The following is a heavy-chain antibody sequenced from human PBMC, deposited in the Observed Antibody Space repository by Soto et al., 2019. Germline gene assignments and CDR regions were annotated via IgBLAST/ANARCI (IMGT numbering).Heavy chain of an antibody. Sequence: SETLSLTCTVSGGSIGSSSYYWGWIRQPPGKGLEWIGYIYYSGSTNYNPSLKSRVTISVDTSKNQFSLKLSSVTAADTAVYYCARHVTYYYDSSGHYYFDYWGQGTLVTVSS. V-gene: IGHV4-61*05. CDR3: ARHVTYYYDSSGHYYFDY. D-gene: IGHD3-22*01. J-gene: IGHJ4*02. CDR1: GGSIGSSSYY. CDR2: IYYSGST.